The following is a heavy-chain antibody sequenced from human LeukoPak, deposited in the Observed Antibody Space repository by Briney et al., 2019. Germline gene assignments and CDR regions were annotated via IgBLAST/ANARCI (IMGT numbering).Heavy chain of an antibody. CDR3: ARVDTADY. V-gene: IGHV1-2*06. J-gene: IGHJ4*02. D-gene: IGHD5-18*01. CDR1: GYIFSDYY. Sequence: ASVKVSCKASGYIFSDYYMNWVRQAPGQGLEWMGRINPNSGGTNYAQKFQGRVTMTRDTSISTAYMELSRLRSDDTAVYYCARVDTADYWGQGTLVTVSS. CDR2: INPNSGGT.